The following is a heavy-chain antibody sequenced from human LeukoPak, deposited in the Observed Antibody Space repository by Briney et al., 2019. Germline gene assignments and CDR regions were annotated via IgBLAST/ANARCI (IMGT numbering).Heavy chain of an antibody. CDR2: FHNSGTS. Sequence: SETLSLTCTVSDDSISDYYRGWIRQPPGKGLEWIGYFHNSGTSTYNPSLKSRVTVSADTSKNQFSLKLNSLTTADTAVYYCTRGAGWLIDYWGQGILVTVSS. D-gene: IGHD3-16*01. V-gene: IGHV4-59*01. CDR1: DDSISDYY. CDR3: TRGAGWLIDY. J-gene: IGHJ4*02.